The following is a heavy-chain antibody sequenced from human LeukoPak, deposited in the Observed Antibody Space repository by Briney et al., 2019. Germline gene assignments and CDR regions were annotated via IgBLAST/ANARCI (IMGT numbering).Heavy chain of an antibody. D-gene: IGHD6-13*01. Sequence: SVKVSCKASGGAFSNYAISWVRQAPGQGLEWMGGIIPIFGTTNYAQKFQGRVTITADESTSTAYMELSSLRSEDTAVYYCARAGYSNSSRDNYYYYYGMDVWGQGTTVTVSS. V-gene: IGHV1-69*13. CDR2: IIPIFGTT. CDR1: GGAFSNYA. CDR3: ARAGYSNSSRDNYYYYYGMDV. J-gene: IGHJ6*02.